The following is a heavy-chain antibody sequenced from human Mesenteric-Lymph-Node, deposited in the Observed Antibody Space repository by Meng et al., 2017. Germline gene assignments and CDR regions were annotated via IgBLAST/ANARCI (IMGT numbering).Heavy chain of an antibody. CDR3: ARHDYCGGDCSNFDY. Sequence: ASMKVSCKPSGYSFTGYYMHWVRQAPGQGLEWMGWVNPNSGGTNYAQKFQGRVTMTRDTSISTAYMELSRLRSDDTAVYYCARHDYCGGDCSNFDYWGQGTLVTVSS. V-gene: IGHV1-2*02. D-gene: IGHD2-21*02. J-gene: IGHJ4*02. CDR1: GYSFTGYY. CDR2: VNPNSGGT.